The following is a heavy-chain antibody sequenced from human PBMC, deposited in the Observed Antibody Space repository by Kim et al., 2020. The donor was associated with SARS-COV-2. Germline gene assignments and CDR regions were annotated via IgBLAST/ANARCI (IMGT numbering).Heavy chain of an antibody. Sequence: SETLSLTCTVSGGSISSGGYYWSWIRQHPGKGLEWIGYIHDSGSTYYNLSLRSRDTISVDTSKNQLSLKLSSVTAADTAVYYCARDLWDIVVVPAARVGMDVGGQETTVTVSS. V-gene: IGHV4-31*03. CDR2: IHDSGST. J-gene: IGHJ6*02. CDR1: GGSISSGGYY. CDR3: ARDLWDIVVVPAARVGMDV. D-gene: IGHD2-2*01.